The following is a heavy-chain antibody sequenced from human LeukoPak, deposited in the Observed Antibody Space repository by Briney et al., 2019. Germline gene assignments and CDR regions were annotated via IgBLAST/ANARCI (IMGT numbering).Heavy chain of an antibody. CDR1: GDSITTGGHY. D-gene: IGHD3-3*01. CDR3: ARGVSYTVFGVAADAFDI. CDR2: IDHSGSA. J-gene: IGHJ3*02. V-gene: IGHV4-31*03. Sequence: SETLSLTCTVSGDSITTGGHYWSWSREHPGRGLEWVGYIDHSGSANYNPSLESRITISGDTSKNQFALKVTSVTAADTAVYFCARGVSYTVFGVAADAFDIWGQGTVVSVSS.